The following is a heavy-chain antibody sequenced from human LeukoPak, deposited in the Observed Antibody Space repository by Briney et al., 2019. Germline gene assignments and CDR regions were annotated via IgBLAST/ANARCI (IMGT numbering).Heavy chain of an antibody. D-gene: IGHD3-10*01. CDR1: GYTFTSYA. CDR2: INAGNGNT. Sequence: ASVKVSCKASGYTFTSYAMHWVRQAPGQRLEWMGWINAGNGNTKYSQKFQGRVTITRDTSASTAYMELSSLRSEDTAVYYCARDYPSSDDASDIWGQGTMVSVSS. J-gene: IGHJ3*02. V-gene: IGHV1-3*01. CDR3: ARDYPSSDDASDI.